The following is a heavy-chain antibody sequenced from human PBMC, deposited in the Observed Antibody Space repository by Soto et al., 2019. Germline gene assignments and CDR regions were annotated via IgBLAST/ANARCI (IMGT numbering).Heavy chain of an antibody. Sequence: GASVKGSCKASGGTFSSYAISWVRQAPGQGLEWMGGIIPIFGTANYAQKFQGRVTITADESTSTAYMELSSLRSDDTAVYYCALEMGRDSSGYYYESGSDAFDIWGQGTMVTVSS. J-gene: IGHJ3*02. CDR3: ALEMGRDSSGYYYESGSDAFDI. CDR2: IIPIFGTA. V-gene: IGHV1-69*13. CDR1: GGTFSSYA. D-gene: IGHD3-22*01.